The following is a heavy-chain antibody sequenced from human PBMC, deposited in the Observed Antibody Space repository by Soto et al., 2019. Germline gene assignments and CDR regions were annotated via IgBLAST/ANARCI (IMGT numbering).Heavy chain of an antibody. Sequence: PGLSLRLSCAASGFTFSSCGLHWVRQAQGKGLVWVAVISDDGSNRYYANSVNGRFNNSRDNSNSTLYLQMNSLRAEDTAVYYCAKRGELDDFWSGYYIDYYYGMDVWGQGTTVTVSS. CDR3: AKRGELDDFWSGYYIDYYYGMDV. J-gene: IGHJ6*02. D-gene: IGHD3-3*01. V-gene: IGHV3-30*18. CDR2: ISDDGSNR. CDR1: GFTFSSCG.